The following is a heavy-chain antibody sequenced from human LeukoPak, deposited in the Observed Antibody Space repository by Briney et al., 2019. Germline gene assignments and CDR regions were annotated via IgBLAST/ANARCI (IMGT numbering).Heavy chain of an antibody. Sequence: PGGSLRLSCAASGFSFSAYWMTWVRQAPGTGLEWVANINPAGSETYYVDPVKGRFSISRDNAKNSLYLQMSSLRAEDTAVYYCALLRSDYYDSSGQFDYWGQGTLVTVSS. V-gene: IGHV3-7*01. J-gene: IGHJ4*02. CDR1: GFSFSAYW. D-gene: IGHD3-22*01. CDR2: INPAGSET. CDR3: ALLRSDYYDSSGQFDY.